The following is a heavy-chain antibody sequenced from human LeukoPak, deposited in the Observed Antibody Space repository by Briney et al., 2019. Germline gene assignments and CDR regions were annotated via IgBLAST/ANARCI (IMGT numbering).Heavy chain of an antibody. D-gene: IGHD3-10*01. Sequence: SGPTLVTPTQTLTLTCSFSGFSLSTGGVGVGWIRQPPGKALEWLAFIYWDNDRRYSPSLRSRLTITKDTSKNLVVLTMTNMDPVDTATYYSVHTYSSGSGNLCHTFDYWGQGTLVTVSS. CDR3: VHTYSSGSGNLCHTFDY. J-gene: IGHJ4*02. CDR1: GFSLSTGGVG. CDR2: IYWDNDR. V-gene: IGHV2-5*02.